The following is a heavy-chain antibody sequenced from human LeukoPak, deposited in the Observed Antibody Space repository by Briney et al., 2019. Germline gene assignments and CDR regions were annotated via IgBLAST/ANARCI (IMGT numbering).Heavy chain of an antibody. CDR1: GYTFTSYG. J-gene: IGHJ6*03. CDR3: ARSGYADRGGSYYYYYMDV. CDR2: IIPIFGTA. D-gene: IGHD1-26*01. Sequence: GASVKVSCKASGYTFTSYGISWVRQAPGQGLEWMGGIIPIFGTANYAQKFQGRVTITADESTSTAYMELSSLRSEDTAVYYCARSGYADRGGSYYYYYMDVWGKGTTVTVSS. V-gene: IGHV1-69*13.